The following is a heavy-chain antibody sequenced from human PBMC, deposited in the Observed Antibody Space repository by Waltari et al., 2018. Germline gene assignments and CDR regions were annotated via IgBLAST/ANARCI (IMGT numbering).Heavy chain of an antibody. CDR3: ARDREGTSYSFDY. CDR2: IKPSGGRT. D-gene: IGHD2-2*01. J-gene: IGHJ4*02. CDR1: GYTFTSYY. Sequence: QVQLVQSGAEVKKPGASVKVSCKASGYTFTSYYMHWVRPAPGQGLEWMGIIKPSGGRTSYAQKFQGRVTMTRDTSTSTVYMELSSLRSEDTAVYYCARDREGTSYSFDYWGQGTLVTVSS. V-gene: IGHV1-46*01.